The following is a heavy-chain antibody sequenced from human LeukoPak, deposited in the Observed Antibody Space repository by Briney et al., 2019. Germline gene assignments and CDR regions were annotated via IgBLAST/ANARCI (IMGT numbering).Heavy chain of an antibody. CDR2: ISYDGSNK. J-gene: IGHJ4*02. Sequence: PGGSLRLSCAASGFTFSSYGMHWVRQAPGKGLEWVAVISYDGSNKYYADSVKGRFTISRDNSKNTLYLQMNSLRAEDTAVYYCAGGGSYYAIDSWGQGTLVTVSS. CDR3: AGGGSYYAIDS. CDR1: GFTFSSYG. V-gene: IGHV3-30*03. D-gene: IGHD1-26*01.